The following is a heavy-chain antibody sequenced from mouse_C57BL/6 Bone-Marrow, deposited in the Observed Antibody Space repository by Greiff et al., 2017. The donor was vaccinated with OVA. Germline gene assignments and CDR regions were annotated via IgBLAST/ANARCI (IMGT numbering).Heavy chain of an antibody. D-gene: IGHD1-1*01. CDR2: IDPSDSEI. V-gene: IGHV1-52*01. CDR1: GYTFTSYW. Sequence: QVQLKQPGAELVRPGSSVKLSCKASGYTFTSYWMHWVKQRPIQGLEWIGNIDPSDSEIHYNQNFKDKATLTVDKSSSTAYMQLSSLTSEDSAVYYCAREGITTVVASFDYWGQGTTLTVSS. CDR3: AREGITTVVASFDY. J-gene: IGHJ2*01.